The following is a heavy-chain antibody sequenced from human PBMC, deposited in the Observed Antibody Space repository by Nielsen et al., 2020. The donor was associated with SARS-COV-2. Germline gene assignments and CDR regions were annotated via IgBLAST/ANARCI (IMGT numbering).Heavy chain of an antibody. CDR3: ARSRGYSGYANILGY. CDR1: GYTFTSYY. V-gene: IGHV1-46*01. J-gene: IGHJ4*02. CDR2: INPSGGST. Sequence: ASVKVSCKASGYTFTSYYMHWVRQAPGQGLEWMGIINPSGGSTSYAQKFQGRVTITADESTSTAYMELSSLRSEDTAVYYCARSRGYSGYANILGYWGQGTLVTVSS. D-gene: IGHD5-12*01.